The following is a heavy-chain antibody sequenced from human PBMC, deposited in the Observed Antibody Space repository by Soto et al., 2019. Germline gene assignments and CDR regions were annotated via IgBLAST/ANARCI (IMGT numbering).Heavy chain of an antibody. J-gene: IGHJ4*02. V-gene: IGHV3-7*01. D-gene: IGHD4-17*01. CDR3: AREKPYGDSFDY. CDR1: GFSFSNYW. CDR2: INQDESEK. Sequence: VGSLRLSCAASGFSFSNYWMSWVRQAPGKGLEWVANINQDESEKHFVDSVKGRFTISRDNAKNSLYLQMNSLRAEDRAVYYCAREKPYGDSFDYWGQGTLVTVSS.